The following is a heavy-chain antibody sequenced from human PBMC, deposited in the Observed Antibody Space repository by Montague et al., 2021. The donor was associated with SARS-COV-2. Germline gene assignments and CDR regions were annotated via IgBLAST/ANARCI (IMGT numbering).Heavy chain of an antibody. CDR3: AKHGYYCDSRGDSYTDAFNF. Sequence: SETLSLTCTVSGGSMNSYYWSWIRQPPGKRLEWIGYIYYSGSTKYNPSFKSRVAISVDTSKNNFSLNLTSVTAADTAVYYCAKHGYYCDSRGDSYTDAFNFWGQGTMVTVSS. V-gene: IGHV4-59*12. D-gene: IGHD3-22*01. CDR1: GGSMNSYY. CDR2: IYYSGST. J-gene: IGHJ3*01.